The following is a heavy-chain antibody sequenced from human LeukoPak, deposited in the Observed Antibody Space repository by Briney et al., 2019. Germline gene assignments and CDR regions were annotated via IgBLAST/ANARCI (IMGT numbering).Heavy chain of an antibody. CDR3: ARGYCSGGSCNRGQFDS. J-gene: IGHJ4*02. D-gene: IGHD2-15*01. CDR2: ISGSGGST. CDR1: GFTFSSYA. V-gene: IGHV3-23*01. Sequence: GGSLRLSCAASGFTFSSYAMSWFRQAPGKGLEWVSAISGSGGSTYYADSVKGRFTISRDNSKNTLYLQMNSLRAEDTALYYCARGYCSGGSCNRGQFDSWGQGTLVTVSS.